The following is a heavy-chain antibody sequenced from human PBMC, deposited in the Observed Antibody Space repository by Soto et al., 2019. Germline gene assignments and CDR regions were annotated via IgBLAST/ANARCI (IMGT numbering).Heavy chain of an antibody. CDR3: AKAYCSGGSCYRMDV. V-gene: IGHV3-9*01. CDR1: GVTFISYW. D-gene: IGHD2-15*01. Sequence: SLRLSCAASGVTFISYWMSWVRQATGKGLEWVSGISWNSGSIGYADSVKGRFTISRDNAKNSLYLQMNSLRAEDTALYYCAKAYCSGGSCYRMDVWGQGTTVTVSS. CDR2: ISWNSGSI. J-gene: IGHJ6*02.